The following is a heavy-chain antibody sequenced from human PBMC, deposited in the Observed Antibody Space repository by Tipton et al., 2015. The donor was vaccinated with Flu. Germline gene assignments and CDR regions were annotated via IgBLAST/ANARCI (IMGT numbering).Heavy chain of an antibody. CDR1: GGSISSFY. D-gene: IGHD2-15*01. V-gene: IGHV4-59*01. Sequence: TLSLTCTVSGGSISSFYWSWVRQPPGKGLEWIGYIFYSGSTNYNPSPKSRVTISVDTSKDQFSLKLTSVTAADTAVYYCARVVCSGGTCYSGDRYGMDVWGQGTTVTVSS. J-gene: IGHJ6*02. CDR3: ARVVCSGGTCYSGDRYGMDV. CDR2: IFYSGST.